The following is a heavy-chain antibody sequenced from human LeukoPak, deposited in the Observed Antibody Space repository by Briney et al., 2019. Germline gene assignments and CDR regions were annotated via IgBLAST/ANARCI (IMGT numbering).Heavy chain of an antibody. V-gene: IGHV3-7*04. CDR3: ARGRAIDI. J-gene: IGHJ3*02. Sequence: PGGSLRLPCVASGFTFTNNWMTWVRQAPGKGLEWVANIKPDDSEIYYVASVKGRFTISRDNAKNSVYLQMNSLRAEDTAVYYCARGRAIDIWGRGTMVIVSS. CDR1: GFTFTNNW. CDR2: IKPDDSEI.